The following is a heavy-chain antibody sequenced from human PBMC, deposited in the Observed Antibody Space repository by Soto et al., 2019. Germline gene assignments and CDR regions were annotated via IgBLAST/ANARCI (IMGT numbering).Heavy chain of an antibody. Sequence: PSETLSLTCTVSGGSISSGGYYWSWIRQHPGKGLEWIGYIYYSGSTYYNPSLKSRVTISVDTSKNQFSLKLSSVTAADTAVYYRARDQEYSYGYAGPNPVGMDVWGQGTTVTVSS. V-gene: IGHV4-31*03. CDR1: GGSISSGGYY. CDR3: ARDQEYSYGYAGPNPVGMDV. J-gene: IGHJ6*02. D-gene: IGHD5-18*01. CDR2: IYYSGST.